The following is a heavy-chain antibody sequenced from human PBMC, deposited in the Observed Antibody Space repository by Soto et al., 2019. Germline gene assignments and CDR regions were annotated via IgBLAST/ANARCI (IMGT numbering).Heavy chain of an antibody. V-gene: IGHV1-69*12. D-gene: IGHD3-22*01. CDR1: GGTFSSYA. Sequence: QVQLVQSGAEVKKPGSSVKVSCKASGGTFSSYAISWVRQAPGQGLEWMGGIIPIFGTANYAQKFQGRVTITADESTSTAYMELSSLRSEDTAVYYCETQWLSELDAAFDIWGKGTMVTVSS. CDR2: IIPIFGTA. J-gene: IGHJ3*02. CDR3: ETQWLSELDAAFDI.